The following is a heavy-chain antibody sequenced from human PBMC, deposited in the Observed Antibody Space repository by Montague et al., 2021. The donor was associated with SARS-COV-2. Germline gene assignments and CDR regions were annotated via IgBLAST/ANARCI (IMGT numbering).Heavy chain of an antibody. CDR2: INHSGST. V-gene: IGHV4-34*01. CDR3: ARGRRILLWFGELLSGGDYHGIDV. D-gene: IGHD3-10*01. Sequence: SETLSLTCAVYGGSFSGYYWSWIRQPPGKGLEWIGEINHSGSTNYNPSLKSRVTISVDTSKNQFSLKLSSVTAADTAVYYCARGRRILLWFGELLSGGDYHGIDVRGQGSLVTASS. J-gene: IGHJ4*02. CDR1: GGSFSGYY.